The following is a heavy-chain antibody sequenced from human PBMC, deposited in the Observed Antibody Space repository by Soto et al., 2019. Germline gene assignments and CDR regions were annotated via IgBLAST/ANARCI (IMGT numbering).Heavy chain of an antibody. V-gene: IGHV1-2*02. CDR3: ARAGITIFGVERYYYGMDV. CDR1: GYTFTGYY. D-gene: IGHD3-3*01. J-gene: IGHJ6*02. Sequence: ASVKVSCKASGYTFTGYYMHWVRQAPGQGLEWMGWINPNSGGTNYAQKFQGRVIMTRDTSISTAYMELSRLRSDDTAVYYCARAGITIFGVERYYYGMDVWGQGTTVTVSS. CDR2: INPNSGGT.